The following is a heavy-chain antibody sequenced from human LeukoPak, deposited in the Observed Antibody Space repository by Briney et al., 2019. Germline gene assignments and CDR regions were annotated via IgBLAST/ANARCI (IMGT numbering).Heavy chain of an antibody. J-gene: IGHJ4*02. Sequence: GGALKISFKGSGYGFTSYWISWGRRMPGKGRGGMGRIDPSDSYTNYSPSFQGHVTISADKSISTAYLQSSSLKASDTAMYYCARLSGYSYGPDFDYWGQGTLVTVSS. CDR3: ARLSGYSYGPDFDY. CDR2: IDPSDSYT. D-gene: IGHD5-18*01. V-gene: IGHV5-10-1*01. CDR1: GYGFTSYW.